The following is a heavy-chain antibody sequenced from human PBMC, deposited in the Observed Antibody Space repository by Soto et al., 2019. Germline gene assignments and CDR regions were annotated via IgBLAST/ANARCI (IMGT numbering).Heavy chain of an antibody. CDR3: AGHISNFRYYYYAIDV. V-gene: IGHV5-51*01. Sequence: PAESLKISCQGSGYTFTDYWIGCVRQLPWKGLEWMGIISHADSHTRYSPSFEGHVTITVDKSTSTAFLQWNTLKASDTAIYYCAGHISNFRYYYYAIDVWGQGTTVTVSS. CDR2: ISHADSHT. J-gene: IGHJ6*02. CDR1: GYTFTDYW. D-gene: IGHD4-4*01.